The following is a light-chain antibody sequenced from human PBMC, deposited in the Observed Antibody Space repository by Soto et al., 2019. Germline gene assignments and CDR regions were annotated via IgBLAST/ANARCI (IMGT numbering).Light chain of an antibody. CDR2: KAS. CDR1: QSISSW. J-gene: IGKJ1*01. CDR3: QQYDNLWT. V-gene: IGKV1-5*03. Sequence: DIQMTQSPSTLSASVGDRVTITCRASQSISSWLAWYQQKPGRAPKLLIYKASNLQSGVPPRFSGGGSGTKFTLTISSLQPDDFATYYCQQYDNLWTFGQGTKVDIK.